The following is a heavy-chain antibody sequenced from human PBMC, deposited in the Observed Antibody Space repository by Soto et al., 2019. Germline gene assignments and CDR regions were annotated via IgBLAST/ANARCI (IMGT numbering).Heavy chain of an antibody. CDR2: IDPNSGGT. CDR1: GYTFTGYY. J-gene: IGHJ6*02. V-gene: IGHV1-2*04. CDR3: ARKKGGGYYGMDV. Sequence: ASVKVSCKASGYTFTGYYMHWVRQAPGQGLEWMGWIDPNSGGTNYAQKFQGWVTMTRDTSISTAYMELSRLRSDDTAVYYCARKKGGGYYGMDVWGQGTTVTVSS. D-gene: IGHD3-16*01.